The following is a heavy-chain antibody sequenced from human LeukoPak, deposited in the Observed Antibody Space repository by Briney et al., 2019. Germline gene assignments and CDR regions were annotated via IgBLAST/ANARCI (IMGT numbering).Heavy chain of an antibody. CDR1: GFTFSSYA. V-gene: IGHV3-23*01. CDR2: FSGSGGDT. J-gene: IGHJ4*02. CDR3: ARGTMFPYYFDY. Sequence: GGSLRLSCAASGFTFSSYAMSWVRQAPGKGLEWVSAFSGSGGDTYYADSLKGRFTISRDNAKNSLYLQMNSLRAEDTAVYYCARGTMFPYYFDYWGQGTLVTVSS. D-gene: IGHD3-10*02.